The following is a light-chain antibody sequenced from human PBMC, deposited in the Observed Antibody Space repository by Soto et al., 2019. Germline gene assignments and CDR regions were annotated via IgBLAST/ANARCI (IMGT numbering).Light chain of an antibody. V-gene: IGKV3-15*01. CDR2: DAS. CDR3: QQCNDWPWT. J-gene: IGKJ1*01. Sequence: EIVMTQSPGTLSVSPGERVTLSCRASQSVRNNLAWYQQKPGQGPRLLIYDASPRATGIPARFSGSGSGTEFTLTISSLQSEDFAVYYCQQCNDWPWTFGQGTKVDIK. CDR1: QSVRNN.